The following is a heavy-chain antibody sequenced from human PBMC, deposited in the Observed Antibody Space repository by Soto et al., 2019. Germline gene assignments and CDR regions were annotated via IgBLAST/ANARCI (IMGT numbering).Heavy chain of an antibody. CDR2: INHSGST. J-gene: IGHJ3*02. V-gene: IGHV4-34*01. Sequence: PSETLSLTCTVSGGSISSDYYYWSWIRRPPGKGLEWIGEINHSGSTNYNPSLKSRVTISVDTSKNQFSLKLSSVTAADTAVYYCARPYSSHAFDIWGQGTMVTVSS. D-gene: IGHD2-15*01. CDR1: GGSISSDYYY. CDR3: ARPYSSHAFDI.